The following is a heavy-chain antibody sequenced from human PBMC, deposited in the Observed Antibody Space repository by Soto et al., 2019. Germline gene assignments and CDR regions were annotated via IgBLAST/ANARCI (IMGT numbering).Heavy chain of an antibody. CDR2: INPSGGST. V-gene: IGHV1-46*01. J-gene: IGHJ6*02. CDR1: GYTYTSYY. Sequence: ASVKVSCKASGYTYTSYYMHWVRQAPGQGLEWMGIINPSGGSTSYAQKFQGRVTMTRDTSTSTVYMELSSLRSEDTAVYYCARGGPPYYDFWSGYYQYYYGMDVWGQGTTVTVSS. D-gene: IGHD3-3*01. CDR3: ARGGPPYYDFWSGYYQYYYGMDV.